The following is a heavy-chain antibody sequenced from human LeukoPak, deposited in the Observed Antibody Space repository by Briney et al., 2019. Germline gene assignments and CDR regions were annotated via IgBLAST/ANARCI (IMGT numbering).Heavy chain of an antibody. CDR1: GYSISSGYH. V-gene: IGHV4-38-2*02. J-gene: IGHJ4*02. D-gene: IGHD7-27*01. Sequence: SETLSLTCVVSGYSISSGYHWGWIRPPPGGGLEWIGVVYGSGTTYYNPSLKSRLTISVDTSKNQISLKVRSVTAADTAVYYCARENWVFDYWGQGILVTVSS. CDR2: VYGSGTT. CDR3: ARENWVFDY.